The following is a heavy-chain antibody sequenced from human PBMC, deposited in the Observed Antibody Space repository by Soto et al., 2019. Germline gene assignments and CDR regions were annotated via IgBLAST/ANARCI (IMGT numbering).Heavy chain of an antibody. Sequence: QVQLQQWGAGLLKPSETLSLTCAVYGGSFSGYYWSWIRQPPGKGLEWIGEINQSGSTNYNPYLKRRVTISEDTSKSQCSLQLSSVTAEDTAVYYCARGRRRRGSYCSSTSCHANFDYWVQETLVTVSA. CDR1: GGSFSGYY. CDR2: INQSGST. J-gene: IGHJ4*02. D-gene: IGHD2-2*01. CDR3: ARGRRRRGSYCSSTSCHANFDY. V-gene: IGHV4-34*01.